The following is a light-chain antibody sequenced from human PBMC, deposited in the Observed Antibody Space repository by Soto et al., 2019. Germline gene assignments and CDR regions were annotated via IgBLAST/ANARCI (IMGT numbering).Light chain of an antibody. CDR3: QQLNSYTRT. V-gene: IGKV1-9*01. Sequence: IQLTQSPSSLSASVGDRVTITCRASQAISSYLAWYQQKPWISPNLLIYGAFTLQSGVPSRFCGSGSGTDFTLTIISLQSEDFATYYCQQLNSYTRTFGQGTKVDIK. CDR1: QAISSY. J-gene: IGKJ1*01. CDR2: GAF.